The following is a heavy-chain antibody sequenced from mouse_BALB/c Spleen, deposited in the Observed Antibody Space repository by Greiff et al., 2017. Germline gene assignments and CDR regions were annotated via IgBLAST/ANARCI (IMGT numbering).Heavy chain of an antibody. CDR2: ISSGSSTI. J-gene: IGHJ3*01. Sequence: EVQGVESGGGLVQPGGSRKLSCAASGFTFSSFGMHWVRQAPEKGLEWVAYISSGSSTIYYADTVKGRFTISRDNPKNTLFLQMTSLRSEDTAMYYCARDEGRGFAYWGQGTLVTVSA. CDR1: GFTFSSFG. V-gene: IGHV5-17*02. CDR3: ARDEGRGFAY.